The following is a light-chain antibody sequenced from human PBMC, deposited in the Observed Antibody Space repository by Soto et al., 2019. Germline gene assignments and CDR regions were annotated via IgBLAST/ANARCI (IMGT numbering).Light chain of an antibody. J-gene: IGKJ1*01. CDR3: QQYKM. V-gene: IGKV3-20*01. CDR1: QSVSSTY. Sequence: EVVLTQSPGTLSLSPGERATLSCRASQSVSSTYLAWYQQKSGQAPRLLIYGASSRATGIPDRLSGSGSGTDFTLTISRLEPEDFAVYYCQQYKMFGQGTKVDIK. CDR2: GAS.